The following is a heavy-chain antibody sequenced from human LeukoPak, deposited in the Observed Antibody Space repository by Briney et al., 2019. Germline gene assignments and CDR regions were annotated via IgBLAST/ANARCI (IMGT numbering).Heavy chain of an antibody. CDR1: GGSFSGYY. J-gene: IGHJ4*02. CDR2: INHSGST. CDR3: ARGIRWLQFRREAGRHLAEFDY. V-gene: IGHV4-34*01. D-gene: IGHD5-24*01. Sequence: PSETLSLTCAVYGGSFSGYYWSWIRQPPGKGLEWIGEINHSGSTNYNPSLKSRVTISVDTSKNQFSLKLNSVTAADTAVYYCARGIRWLQFRREAGRHLAEFDYWGQGTLVTVSS.